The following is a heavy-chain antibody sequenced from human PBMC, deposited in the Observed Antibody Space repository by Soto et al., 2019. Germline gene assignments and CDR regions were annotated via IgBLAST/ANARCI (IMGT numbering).Heavy chain of an antibody. CDR3: ARDLPPGYCSSTSCSMDV. D-gene: IGHD2-2*01. CDR2: IYYSGST. CDR1: GGSISSYY. J-gene: IGHJ6*02. V-gene: IGHV4-59*01. Sequence: QVQLQESGLGLVKPSETLSLTCTVSGGSISSYYWSWIRQPPGKGLEWIGYIYYSGSTNYNPSLKSRVTISVDTSKNQFSLKLSSVTAADTAVYYCARDLPPGYCSSTSCSMDVWGQGTTVTVSS.